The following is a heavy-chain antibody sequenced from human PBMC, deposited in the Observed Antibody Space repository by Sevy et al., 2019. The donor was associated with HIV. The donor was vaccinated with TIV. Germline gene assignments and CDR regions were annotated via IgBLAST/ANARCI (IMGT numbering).Heavy chain of an antibody. CDR3: ASGYSSGYNFDF. CDR1: GDSISSTTYF. J-gene: IGHJ4*02. V-gene: IGHV4-39*01. D-gene: IGHD5-18*01. CDR2: IYYTGST. Sequence: SETLSLTCTVSGDSISSTTYFWAWIRQPPGKGLEWIGSIYYTGSTYYSPSLQSRVTISVDTSKSQFSLRLSSVTAPDTAVYYCASGYSSGYNFDFWGQGSLVTDSS.